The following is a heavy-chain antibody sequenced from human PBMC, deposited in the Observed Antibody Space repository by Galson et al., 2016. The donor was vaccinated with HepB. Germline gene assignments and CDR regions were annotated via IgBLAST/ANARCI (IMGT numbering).Heavy chain of an antibody. Sequence: SLRLSCAASGFTFSNYGMNWVRQAPGKGLEWVSFIRYRSEAMKYADSVQGRFTISRDDATNSLYLQMNRLRVEDTAVYYCARLGTPAQFDDWGQGTPVTVSS. J-gene: IGHJ4*02. V-gene: IGHV3-48*04. CDR1: GFTFSNYG. D-gene: IGHD2-2*01. CDR3: ARLGTPAQFDD. CDR2: IRYRSEAM.